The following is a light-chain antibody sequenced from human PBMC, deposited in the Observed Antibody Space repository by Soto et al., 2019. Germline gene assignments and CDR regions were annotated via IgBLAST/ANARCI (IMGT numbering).Light chain of an antibody. Sequence: QSVLTQPASVSGSPGQSITISCTGTSSDDGGYNYVSWYQHHPGKAPKLMIYEVSNRPSGVSNRFSGSKSGNTASLTISGLLAEDEADYYCSSYTSSTTPVVFGGGTKLTVL. CDR3: SSYTSSTTPVV. J-gene: IGLJ2*01. CDR2: EVS. CDR1: SSDDGGYNY. V-gene: IGLV2-14*01.